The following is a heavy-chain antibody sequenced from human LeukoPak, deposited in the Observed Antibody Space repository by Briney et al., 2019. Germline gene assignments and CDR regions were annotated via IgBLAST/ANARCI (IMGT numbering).Heavy chain of an antibody. J-gene: IGHJ4*02. CDR1: GGSISSGGYY. V-gene: IGHV4-31*03. D-gene: IGHD1-7*01. CDR3: ARAMSGWNSRNDYFDY. CDR2: IYYSGST. Sequence: SETLSLTCTVSGGSISSGGYYWSWIRQHPGKGLEWIGYIYYSGSTYYNPSLKSRVTISVDTSKSQFSLKLSSVTAADTAVYYCARAMSGWNSRNDYFDYWGQGTLVTVSS.